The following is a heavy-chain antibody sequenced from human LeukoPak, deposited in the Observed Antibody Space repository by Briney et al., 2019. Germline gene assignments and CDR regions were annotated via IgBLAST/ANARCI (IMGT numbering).Heavy chain of an antibody. CDR3: AKGRVCSGGSCYSEDYYYYYMDV. CDR1: GFTFSSYA. CDR2: ISGSGGST. Sequence: GGSLRLSCAASGFTFSSYAMSWVRQAPGKGLEWVSAISGSGGSTYYADSGKGRFTISRDNSKNTLYLQMNSLRAEDTAVYYCAKGRVCSGGSCYSEDYYYYYMDVWGKGTTVTVSS. V-gene: IGHV3-23*01. J-gene: IGHJ6*03. D-gene: IGHD2-15*01.